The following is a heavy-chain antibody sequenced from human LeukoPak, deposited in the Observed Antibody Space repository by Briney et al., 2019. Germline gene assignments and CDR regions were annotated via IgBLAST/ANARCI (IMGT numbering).Heavy chain of an antibody. CDR2: INSNSGAR. CDR3: ARGRGGATTGFDH. V-gene: IGHV1-2*02. CDR1: GYTFPGYY. J-gene: IGHJ4*02. D-gene: IGHD1-26*01. Sequence: ASVKVSCKASGYTFPGYYMHWVRQAPGRGLESMGWINSNSGARNYAPKFQGRVTFSRDNSINTAYMELSSLRSDDTAIYYCARGRGGATTGFDHWGQGTLVTVSS.